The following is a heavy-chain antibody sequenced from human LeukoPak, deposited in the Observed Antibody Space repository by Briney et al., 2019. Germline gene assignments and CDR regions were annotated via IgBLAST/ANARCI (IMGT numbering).Heavy chain of an antibody. Sequence: GGSLRLSCAASRFTVSSNYMNWVRQAPGKGLEWIAVLYSGGSAYYADSVKGRFTISRDNSKNTLYLQIYSLRAEDTAIYYCARDSETETGWYYYGMDVWGQGTTVTVSS. D-gene: IGHD1-1*01. J-gene: IGHJ6*02. CDR2: LYSGGSA. CDR1: RFTVSSNY. CDR3: ARDSETETGWYYYGMDV. V-gene: IGHV3-53*01.